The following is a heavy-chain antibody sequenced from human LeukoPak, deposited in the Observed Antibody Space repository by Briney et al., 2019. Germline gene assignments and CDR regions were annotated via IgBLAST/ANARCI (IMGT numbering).Heavy chain of an antibody. J-gene: IGHJ4*02. CDR3: AREIRFLEWSPLDY. CDR1: GFTFSSYA. Sequence: GSLRLSCAASGFTFSSYAMHWVRQAPGKGLEWVAVISYDGSNKYYADSVKGRFTISRDNSKNTLYLQMNSLKAEDTAVYYCAREIRFLEWSPLDYWGQGTLVTVSS. D-gene: IGHD3-3*01. V-gene: IGHV3-30-3*01. CDR2: ISYDGSNK.